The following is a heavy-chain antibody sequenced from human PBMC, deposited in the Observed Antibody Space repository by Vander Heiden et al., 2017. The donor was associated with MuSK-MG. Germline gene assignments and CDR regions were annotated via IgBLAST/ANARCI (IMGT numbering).Heavy chain of an antibody. V-gene: IGHV3-9*01. CDR1: GFTFDDYA. D-gene: IGHD6-13*01. J-gene: IGHJ3*02. CDR2: ISWNSGSI. Sequence: EVQLVESGGGLVQPGRSLRLSCAASGFTFDDYAMHWVRQAPGKGLEWVSGISWNSGSIGYADSGKGRFTISRDNAKNSLYMQMNSLRAEETALYYCAKDISAAAVQGAFDIWGQGTMVTVSS. CDR3: AKDISAAAVQGAFDI.